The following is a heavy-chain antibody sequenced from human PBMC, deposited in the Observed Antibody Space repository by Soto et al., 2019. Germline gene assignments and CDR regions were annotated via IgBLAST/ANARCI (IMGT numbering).Heavy chain of an antibody. D-gene: IGHD1-7*01. V-gene: IGHV3-13*05. CDR1: GFTFRNYD. CDR2: ISAAGDP. J-gene: IGHJ6*02. Sequence: EVQLVESGGGLVQPGGSLRLSCEASGFTFRNYDMHWVRQGTGKGLEWVSGISAAGDPDYADSVEGRFIISRENAQNSFFLQMNSLRVGDTAVYYCAGTDRDFYGLDVWGQGTTVIVSS. CDR3: AGTDRDFYGLDV.